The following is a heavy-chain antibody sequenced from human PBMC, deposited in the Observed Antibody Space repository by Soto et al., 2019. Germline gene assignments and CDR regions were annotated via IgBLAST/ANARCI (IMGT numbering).Heavy chain of an antibody. D-gene: IGHD6-6*01. CDR3: ARGSSIAGLYYGMDV. J-gene: IGHJ6*02. CDR2: NYYSGIT. Sequence: QVQLQESGPGLVKPSQTLSLTCTVSGGSLSSGGYYWTWIRQHPGKGLEWIGYNYYSGITYYNPSLKSRVTLSLDTSKNQFSRKLSSVTAADTAVYYCARGSSIAGLYYGMDVWGQGTTVTVSS. CDR1: GGSLSSGGYY. V-gene: IGHV4-31*03.